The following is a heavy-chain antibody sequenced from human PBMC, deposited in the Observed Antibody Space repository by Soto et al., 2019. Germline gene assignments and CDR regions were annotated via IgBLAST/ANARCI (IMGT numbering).Heavy chain of an antibody. V-gene: IGHV3-23*01. CDR2: FRTSGDGGTT. Sequence: GGSLRLSCAASGFTFSSYSMSWVRQAPGKGLEWVSGFRTSGDGGTTYYADSVKGRFTISRDNSKNMLFLQMNSLRAEDTAIYYCAKKVNSGPGSQYFDYWGQGTLVTV. CDR1: GFTFSSYS. D-gene: IGHD3-10*01. CDR3: AKKVNSGPGSQYFDY. J-gene: IGHJ4*02.